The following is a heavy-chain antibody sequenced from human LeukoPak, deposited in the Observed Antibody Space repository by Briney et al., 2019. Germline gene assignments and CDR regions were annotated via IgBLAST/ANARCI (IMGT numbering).Heavy chain of an antibody. V-gene: IGHV3-23*01. CDR3: AIDYDSNGYYYLGNTGY. Sequence: GGSLRLSCVASGFTFNTYAMNWARQAPGKGLQWVSLINGSGRTTYYADSVKGRFTISRDNSKNTLYLQMNSLRAEDTAVYYCAIDYDSNGYYYLGNTGYWGQGALVTVSS. J-gene: IGHJ4*02. CDR1: GFTFNTYA. CDR2: INGSGRTT. D-gene: IGHD3-22*01.